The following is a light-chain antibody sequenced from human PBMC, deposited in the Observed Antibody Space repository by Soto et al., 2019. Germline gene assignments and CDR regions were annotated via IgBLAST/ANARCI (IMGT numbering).Light chain of an antibody. J-gene: IGKJ1*01. CDR2: GIS. CDR3: QQYVTSSPRT. V-gene: IGKV3-20*01. CDR1: HTISSSY. Sequence: EIVLTQSPGTLYLSPGERATLSCRASHTISSSYLAWYQQKPGQDPRLLMYGISRRATGIPDRFSGSGSGTDFTLTIARLEPEEFAVYYCQQYVTSSPRTFGQGTKVEIK.